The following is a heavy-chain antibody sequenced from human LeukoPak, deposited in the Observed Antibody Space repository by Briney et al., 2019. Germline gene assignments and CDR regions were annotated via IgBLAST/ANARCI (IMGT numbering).Heavy chain of an antibody. J-gene: IGHJ4*02. D-gene: IGHD6-13*01. V-gene: IGHV3-30*18. Sequence: PGRSLRLSCAASGFTFSSYGMHWVRQAPGKGLEWVAVISYDESNKYYADSVKGRFTISRDNSKNTLYLQMNSLRAEDTAVYYCAKDVGIAAAGPFDYWGQGTLVTVSS. CDR1: GFTFSSYG. CDR3: AKDVGIAAAGPFDY. CDR2: ISYDESNK.